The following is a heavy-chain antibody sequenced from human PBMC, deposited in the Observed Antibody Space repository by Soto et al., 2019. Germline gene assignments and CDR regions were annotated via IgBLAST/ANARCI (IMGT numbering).Heavy chain of an antibody. J-gene: IGHJ6*02. CDR3: AKGPAIVLVPAAMNYYYGMDV. CDR1: GDSISSYY. CDR2: IYYSGST. D-gene: IGHD2-2*01. V-gene: IGHV4-59*01. Sequence: PSETLSLTCTVSGDSISSYYWSWIRQPPGKGLEWIGYIYYSGSTNYNPSLKSRVTISVDTSKNQFSLNLSSVTAADTAVYYCAKGPAIVLVPAAMNYYYGMDVWGQGTTVTVSS.